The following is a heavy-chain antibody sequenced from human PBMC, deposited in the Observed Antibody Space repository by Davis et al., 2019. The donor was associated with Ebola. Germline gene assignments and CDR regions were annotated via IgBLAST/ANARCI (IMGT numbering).Heavy chain of an antibody. CDR3: ARGILLWFREGYYYGMDV. J-gene: IGHJ6*02. V-gene: IGHV1-69*13. CDR1: GGTFSSYA. D-gene: IGHD3-10*01. CDR2: IIPIFGTA. Sequence: AASVKVSCKASGGTFSSYAISWVRQAPGQGLDWMGGIIPIFGTANYAQKFQGRVTITADESTSTAYMELSSLRSEDTAVYYCARGILLWFREGYYYGMDVWGQGTTVTVSS.